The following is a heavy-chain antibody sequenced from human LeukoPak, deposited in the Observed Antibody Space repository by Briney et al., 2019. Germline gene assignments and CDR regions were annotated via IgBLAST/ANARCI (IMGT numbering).Heavy chain of an antibody. CDR2: IESKTDGGTT. D-gene: IGHD1-26*01. Sequence: GGSLRLSCAASGFTFSNAWMSWVRQAPGKGLEWVGRIESKTDGGTTDYAAPVKGRFTISRDDSKNTPYLQMNSLKTEDTAVYYCTTVGVGSILHAFDIWGQGTMVTVSS. V-gene: IGHV3-15*04. CDR3: TTVGVGSILHAFDI. J-gene: IGHJ3*02. CDR1: GFTFSNAW.